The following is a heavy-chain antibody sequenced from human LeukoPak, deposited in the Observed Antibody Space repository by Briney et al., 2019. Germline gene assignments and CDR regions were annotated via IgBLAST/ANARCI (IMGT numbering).Heavy chain of an antibody. Sequence: PSETLSLACAVYGGSFSGYYWSWIRQPPGKGLEWIGEINHSGSTNYNPYLKGRVTISVDTSKNQFSLKLSSVTAADTAVYYCARGHPGMVRGVIHYYYYYMDVWGKGTTVTVSS. CDR1: GGSFSGYY. V-gene: IGHV4-34*01. CDR2: INHSGST. CDR3: ARGHPGMVRGVIHYYYYYMDV. J-gene: IGHJ6*03. D-gene: IGHD3-10*01.